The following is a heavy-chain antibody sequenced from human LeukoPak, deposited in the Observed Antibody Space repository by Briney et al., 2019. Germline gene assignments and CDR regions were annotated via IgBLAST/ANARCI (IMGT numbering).Heavy chain of an antibody. CDR2: IYTSGST. Sequence: PSETLSLTCTVSGGSISSYYWSWIRQPPGKGLEWIGYIYTSGSTNYNPSLKSRVTISVDTSKNQFSLKLSSVTAADTAVYYCARGKDLYCGGDCYTGDYVSWVYWGQGTLVTVSS. J-gene: IGHJ4*02. D-gene: IGHD2-21*02. CDR1: GGSISSYY. V-gene: IGHV4-4*09. CDR3: ARGKDLYCGGDCYTGDYVSWVY.